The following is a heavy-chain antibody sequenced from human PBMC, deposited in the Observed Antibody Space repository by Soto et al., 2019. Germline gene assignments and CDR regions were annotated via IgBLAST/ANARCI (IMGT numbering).Heavy chain of an antibody. CDR3: ARMGMGDTADIWFRH. J-gene: IGHJ1*01. Sequence: EVQLVESGGGLVQPGGSLRLSCAASGFTFSSYWMNWVRQAPGKGLEWVANINQDGSEKKYVDSVKGRFTISRDNAKNSLYLQMNNLKTEDTAVYYCARMGMGDTADIWFRHWGQGTLVTVSS. CDR1: GFTFSSYW. CDR2: INQDGSEK. D-gene: IGHD1-26*01. V-gene: IGHV3-7*05.